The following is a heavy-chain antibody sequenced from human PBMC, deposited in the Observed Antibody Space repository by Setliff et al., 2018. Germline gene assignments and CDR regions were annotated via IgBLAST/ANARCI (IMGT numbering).Heavy chain of an antibody. V-gene: IGHV3-30*04. CDR2: VSHDENTK. Sequence: PGGSLRLSCAASGFTFSSYSIHWVRQAPGKGLEWVAVVSHDENTKYYADSVKDRFTISRDNAKNSLYLQMNSLRAEDTAAYYCARGGRYSSSSLDYWGQGTLVT. CDR3: ARGGRYSSSSLDY. D-gene: IGHD6-6*01. CDR1: GFTFSSYS. J-gene: IGHJ4*02.